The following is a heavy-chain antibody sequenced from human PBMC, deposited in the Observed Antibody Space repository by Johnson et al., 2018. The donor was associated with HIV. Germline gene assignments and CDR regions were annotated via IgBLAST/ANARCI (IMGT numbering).Heavy chain of an antibody. D-gene: IGHD3-22*01. V-gene: IGHV3-43*01. Sequence: VPLVESGGVVVQPGGSLRLSCAASGFPFDDYTMHWVRQAPGKGLEWVSLISWDGGSTYYADSVKGRFTISRDNSKNFLYLQMNSLRAEDTALYYCARRINYDSSGVYLGDAFDIWGQGTMVTVSS. CDR1: GFPFDDYT. CDR2: ISWDGGST. J-gene: IGHJ3*02. CDR3: ARRINYDSSGVYLGDAFDI.